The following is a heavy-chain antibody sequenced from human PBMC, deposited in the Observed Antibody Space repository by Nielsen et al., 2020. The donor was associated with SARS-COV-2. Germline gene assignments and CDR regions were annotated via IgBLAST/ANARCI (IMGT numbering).Heavy chain of an antibody. CDR2: IDWDDDK. D-gene: IGHD3-16*01. CDR3: ARGGGYYYYGMDV. J-gene: IGHJ6*02. V-gene: IGHV2-70*01. Sequence: SWIRQPPGKALEWLALIDWDDDKYYSTSLKTRLTISKDTSKNQVVLTMTNMDPVDTATYYCARGGGYYYYGMDVWGQGTTVTVSS.